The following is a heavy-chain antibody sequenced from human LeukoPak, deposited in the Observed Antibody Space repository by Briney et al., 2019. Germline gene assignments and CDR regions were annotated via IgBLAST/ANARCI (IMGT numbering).Heavy chain of an antibody. V-gene: IGHV1-46*01. CDR2: INPGGGST. Sequence: AASVKVSCKASGYTFTSYFMHLGRQAPGQRLEWMVIINPGGGSTSYAQKFQGRVTMTRDTSTSTVYMELSSLRSEDTAVYYCARVGSGSYWGFSDYWGQGTLVTVSS. D-gene: IGHD1-26*01. J-gene: IGHJ4*02. CDR1: GYTFTSYF. CDR3: ARVGSGSYWGFSDY.